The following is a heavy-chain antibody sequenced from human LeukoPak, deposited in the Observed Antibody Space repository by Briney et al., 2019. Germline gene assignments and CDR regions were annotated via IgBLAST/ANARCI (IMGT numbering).Heavy chain of an antibody. V-gene: IGHV1-2*06. J-gene: IGHJ6*03. CDR2: INPNSGDT. Sequence: ASVKVSCKASGYTLTAYYVHWVRQAPGQGLEWMGRINPNSGDTNYAQKFQGRVTITADESTSAAYMELSSLRSEDTAVYYCARASYANYYGSGSYYNQFLYYYMDVWGKGTTVIVSS. CDR1: GYTLTAYY. D-gene: IGHD3-10*01. CDR3: ARASYANYYGSGSYYNQFLYYYMDV.